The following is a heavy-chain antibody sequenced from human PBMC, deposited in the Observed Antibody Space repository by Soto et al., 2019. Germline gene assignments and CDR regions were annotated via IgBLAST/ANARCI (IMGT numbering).Heavy chain of an antibody. CDR3: ARGVATISSYYYYGMDV. D-gene: IGHD5-12*01. CDR2: LNGGTGQT. V-gene: IGHV1-3*01. CDR1: GYTFSTYG. Sequence: GASVKVSCKASGYTFSTYGMHWVRQAPGQSLEWMGWLNGGTGQTRYSQRFQDRVIITRDTSASTGYMELSSLRSEDTAVYYCARGVATISSYYYYGMDVWGQGTTVTVSS. J-gene: IGHJ6*02.